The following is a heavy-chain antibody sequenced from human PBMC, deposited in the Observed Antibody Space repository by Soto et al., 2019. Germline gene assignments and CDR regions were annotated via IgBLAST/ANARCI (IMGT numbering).Heavy chain of an antibody. Sequence: ASVKVSCKASGYTFTSYGISWVRQAPGQGLEWMGWISAYNGNTNYAQKFQGRVTMTRDTSTSTVYMELSSLRSEDTAVYYCARGSDYGDYWGQGTLVTVSS. CDR1: GYTFTSYG. J-gene: IGHJ4*02. V-gene: IGHV1-18*01. CDR3: ARGSDYGDY. CDR2: ISAYNGNT. D-gene: IGHD2-15*01.